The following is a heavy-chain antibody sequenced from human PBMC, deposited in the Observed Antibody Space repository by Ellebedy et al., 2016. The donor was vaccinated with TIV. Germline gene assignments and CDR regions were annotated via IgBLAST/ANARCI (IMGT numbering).Heavy chain of an antibody. D-gene: IGHD6-19*01. V-gene: IGHV5-51*01. Sequence: GESLKISXKASGYAFRIYWITWVRQMPGKGLEWMGIIYPGDSDTRYSLSFEGQVTISADKSNSTAFLQWRSLKASDTAMYYCARLGSGWFRYFDFWGQGTLVDVSS. J-gene: IGHJ4*02. CDR2: IYPGDSDT. CDR1: GYAFRIYW. CDR3: ARLGSGWFRYFDF.